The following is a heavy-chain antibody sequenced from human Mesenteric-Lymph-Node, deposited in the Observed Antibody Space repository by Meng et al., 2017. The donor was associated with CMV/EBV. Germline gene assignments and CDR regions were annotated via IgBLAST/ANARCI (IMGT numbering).Heavy chain of an antibody. J-gene: IGHJ4*02. Sequence: GGSLRLSCAASGFTFSSYSMNWVRQASGKGLEWVSYISSSSSTIYYADSVKGRFTISRDNAKNSLYLQMNSLRAEDTAVYYCARGGYSSSSPIDYWGQGTLVTVSS. D-gene: IGHD6-6*01. CDR3: ARGGYSSSSPIDY. CDR1: GFTFSSYS. V-gene: IGHV3-48*04. CDR2: ISSSSSTI.